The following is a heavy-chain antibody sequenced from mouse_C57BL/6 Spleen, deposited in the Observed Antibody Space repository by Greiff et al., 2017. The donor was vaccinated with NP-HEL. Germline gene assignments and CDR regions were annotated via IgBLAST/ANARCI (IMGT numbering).Heavy chain of an antibody. V-gene: IGHV5-9-1*02. D-gene: IGHD4-1*01. CDR1: GFTFSSYA. CDR2: ISSGGDYI. J-gene: IGHJ4*01. Sequence: EVMLVESGEGLVKPGGSLKLSCAASGFTFSSYAMSWVRQTPEKRLEWVAYISSGGDYIYYADTVKGRFTISRDNARNTLYLQMSSLKSEDTAMYYCTRGGETGMDYAMDYWGQGTSVTVSS. CDR3: TRGGETGMDYAMDY.